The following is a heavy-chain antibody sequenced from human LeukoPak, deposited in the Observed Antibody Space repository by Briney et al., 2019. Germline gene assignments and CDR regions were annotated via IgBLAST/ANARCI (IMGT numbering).Heavy chain of an antibody. J-gene: IGHJ4*02. CDR3: ARDLYGDYVAY. V-gene: IGHV1-46*01. D-gene: IGHD4-17*01. CDR2: INPSGGST. CDR1: GYTFTSYY. Sequence: GASVKVSCTASGYTFTSYYMHWVRQAPGQGLEWMGIINPSGGSTSYAQKFQGRVTMTRDTSTSTVYMGLSSLRSEDRAVYYCARDLYGDYVAYWGQGTLVTVSS.